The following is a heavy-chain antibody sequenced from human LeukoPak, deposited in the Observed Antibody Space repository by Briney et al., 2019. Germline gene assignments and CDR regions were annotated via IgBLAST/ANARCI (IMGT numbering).Heavy chain of an antibody. Sequence: GGSLRLSCAASGFTFSSYAMSWVRQAPGKGLEWVSAISGSGGSTYYADSVKGRFTISRDNSKDTLYLQMNSLRAEDTAVYYCAKENGYCSGGSCYPYYYYGMDVWGQGTTVTVSS. CDR2: ISGSGGST. CDR3: AKENGYCSGGSCYPYYYYGMDV. J-gene: IGHJ6*02. V-gene: IGHV3-23*01. CDR1: GFTFSSYA. D-gene: IGHD2-15*01.